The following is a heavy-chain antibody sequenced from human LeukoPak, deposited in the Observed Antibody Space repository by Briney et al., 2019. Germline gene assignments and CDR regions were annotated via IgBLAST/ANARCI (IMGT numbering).Heavy chain of an antibody. CDR3: ARVLGCSYGYSGLDY. V-gene: IGHV4-59*01. Sequence: SETLSLTCTVSGGSISSYYWSWIRQPPGKGLEWIGYIYYSGSTNYNPSLKSRVTISVDTSMNRFSLKLSSVTAADTAVYYCARVLGCSYGYSGLDYWGQGTLVTVSS. J-gene: IGHJ4*02. CDR1: GGSISSYY. D-gene: IGHD5-18*01. CDR2: IYYSGST.